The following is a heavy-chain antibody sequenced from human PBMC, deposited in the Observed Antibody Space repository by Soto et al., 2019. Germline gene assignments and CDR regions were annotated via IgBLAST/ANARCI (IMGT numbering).Heavy chain of an antibody. CDR2: ISSSSSYI. V-gene: IGHV3-21*01. J-gene: IGHJ6*03. Sequence: EVQLVESGGGQVKPGGSLRLSCAASGFTFSSYSMNWVRQAPGKGLEWVSSISSSSSYIYYADSVKGRFTISRDNAKNSLYLQMNSLRAEDTAVYYCARDCPINWNYDGYYYYYMDVWGRGTTVTVSS. CDR3: ARDCPINWNYDGYYYYYMDV. CDR1: GFTFSSYS. D-gene: IGHD1-7*01.